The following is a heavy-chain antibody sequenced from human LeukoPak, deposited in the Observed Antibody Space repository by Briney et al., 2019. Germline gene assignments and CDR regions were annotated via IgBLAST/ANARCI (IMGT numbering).Heavy chain of an antibody. CDR2: IYYSGST. J-gene: IGHJ3*02. CDR3: AREYSSSSGRRAFDI. V-gene: IGHV4-59*08. CDR1: GGSISSYY. D-gene: IGHD6-6*01. Sequence: SETLSLTCTVSGGSISSYYWNWIRQPPGKGLEWIGYIYYSGSTNYNPSLKSRVTILVDTSKNQFSLRLSPVAAADTAVYYCAREYSSSSGRRAFDIWGQGTMVTVPS.